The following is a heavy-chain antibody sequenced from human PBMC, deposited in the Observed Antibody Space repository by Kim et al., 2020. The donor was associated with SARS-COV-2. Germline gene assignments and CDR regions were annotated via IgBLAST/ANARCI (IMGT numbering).Heavy chain of an antibody. CDR2: IYYSGST. Sequence: SETLSLTCTVSGGSISFYYWSWIRQPPGKGLEWIGDIYYSGSTNYNPSLKSRVTISADTSKNQFSLKLSSVTAADTAVYYCARVGCSSTSCSQLDVWGQGTTVTGSS. J-gene: IGHJ6*02. CDR1: GGSISFYY. V-gene: IGHV4-59*01. CDR3: ARVGCSSTSCSQLDV. D-gene: IGHD2-2*01.